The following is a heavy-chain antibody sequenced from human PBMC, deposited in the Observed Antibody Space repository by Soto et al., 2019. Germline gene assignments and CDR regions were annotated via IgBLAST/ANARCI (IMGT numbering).Heavy chain of an antibody. CDR2: INPNSGDT. V-gene: IGHV1-2*02. J-gene: IGHJ4*02. CDR3: ARVSRAVGASTTYDF. D-gene: IGHD1-26*01. Sequence: QVQLVQSGAEVKKPGASVKVSCKASGYTFTAHYIHWVRLAPGQGFEWMGRINPNSGDTSYAQRLQGRVTMTRDTSINTVFMELSSLRSDDTALYDCARVSRAVGASTTYDFWAQGTLVTVSS. CDR1: GYTFTAHY.